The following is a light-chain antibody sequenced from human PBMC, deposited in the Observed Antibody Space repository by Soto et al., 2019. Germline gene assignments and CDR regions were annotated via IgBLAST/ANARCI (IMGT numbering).Light chain of an antibody. Sequence: PGERVTLSCRASQSVSSTDLTWCQQRPGLAPRLLIYGASTRATGIPARFSGGGSGSGFTLTISSLQPDDFATYYCQQYNSYWKFGQGTKVDIK. J-gene: IGKJ1*01. CDR3: QQYNSYWK. CDR1: QSVSSTD. CDR2: GAS. V-gene: IGKV3D-7*01.